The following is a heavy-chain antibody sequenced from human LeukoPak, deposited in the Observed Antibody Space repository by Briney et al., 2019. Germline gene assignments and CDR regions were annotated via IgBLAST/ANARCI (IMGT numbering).Heavy chain of an antibody. V-gene: IGHV3-23*01. CDR3: ARAGYCGGDCYSRYYYYYMDV. CDR1: GFSFSNYA. J-gene: IGHJ6*03. D-gene: IGHD2-21*02. Sequence: GGSLRLSCAASGFSFSNYAISWVRQAPGKGLEWVSAISGSGGSTYYADSVKGRFTISRDNSKNTLYLQMNSLRAEDTAVYYCARAGYCGGDCYSRYYYYYMDVWGKGTTVTVSS. CDR2: ISGSGGST.